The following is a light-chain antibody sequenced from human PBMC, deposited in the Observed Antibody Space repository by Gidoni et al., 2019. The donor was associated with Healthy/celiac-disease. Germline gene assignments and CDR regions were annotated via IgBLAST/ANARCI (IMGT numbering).Light chain of an antibody. CDR3: SSYTSSSTAV. V-gene: IGLV2-14*01. J-gene: IGLJ7*01. Sequence: QSALTQPVSVSGSPGQSITISCTGTSSDVGGYNYVSWYQQNPGKAPKLMIYDVTNRPSGVSNRFSGSKSGNTASLTISGLQAEDEADYYCSSYTSSSTAVFGGGTQLTVL. CDR1: SSDVGGYNY. CDR2: DVT.